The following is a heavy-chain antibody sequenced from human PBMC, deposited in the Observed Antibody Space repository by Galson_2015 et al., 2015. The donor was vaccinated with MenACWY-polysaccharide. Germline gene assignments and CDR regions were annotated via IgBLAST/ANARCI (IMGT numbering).Heavy chain of an antibody. V-gene: IGHV4-31*11. D-gene: IGHD4-17*01. J-gene: IGHJ5*02. CDR2: MLHSGGG. CDR1: GVSISSGSHY. Sequence: TLSLTCAVSGVSISSGSHYWSWFRQYPGKSLEWIAYMLHSGGGNYNPSLRSRVTISLDKSRNQFSLNLSSVTAADTAVYFCAGIPATETSFGWFDPWGQGTLVTVSS. CDR3: AGIPATETSFGWFDP.